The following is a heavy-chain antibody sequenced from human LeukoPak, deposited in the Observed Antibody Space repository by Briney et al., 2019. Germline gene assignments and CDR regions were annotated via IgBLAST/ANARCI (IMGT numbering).Heavy chain of an antibody. J-gene: IGHJ4*02. CDR1: GCRLTSYW. CDR2: IYSGDSDT. CDR3: ARSYSGYDYPSPHDYYDSSGYYSPHYFDY. V-gene: IGHV5-51*01. Sequence: GASLEISCQGSGCRLTSYWIGRVRQVPGEGLEWMGVIYSGDSDTIYSPSFQGQVTISADKSISTPYLQWSSLKASDTAMYYCARSYSGYDYPSPHDYYDSSGYYSPHYFDYWGQGTLVTVSS. D-gene: IGHD3-22*01.